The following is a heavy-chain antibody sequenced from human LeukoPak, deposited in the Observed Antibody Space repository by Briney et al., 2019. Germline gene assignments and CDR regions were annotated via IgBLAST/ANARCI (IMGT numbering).Heavy chain of an antibody. V-gene: IGHV4-59*01. CDR3: ARDNSAWEPRVAFDI. Sequence: SETLSLTCTVSGGSLSSYYWSWIRQPPGKGREWIAYIYYSGSTNYNPSLKSRVTISVDTSKNQFSLKLSSVTAADTAVYYCARDNSAWEPRVAFDIWGQGTMVTVSS. CDR2: IYYSGST. CDR1: GGSLSSYY. D-gene: IGHD1-26*01. J-gene: IGHJ3*02.